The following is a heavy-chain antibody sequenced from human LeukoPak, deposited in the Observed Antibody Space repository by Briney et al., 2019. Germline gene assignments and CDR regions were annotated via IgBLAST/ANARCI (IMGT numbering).Heavy chain of an antibody. V-gene: IGHV1-2*02. J-gene: IGHJ4*02. D-gene: IGHD1-26*01. CDR1: GYTFTGYY. CDR2: INPNSGGT. Sequence: ASVKVSCKASGYTFTGYYMHWVRQAPGQGLEWMGWINPNSGGTNYAQKFQGRVTMTRDTSISTAYMELSRLRSDDTAVYYCARDDSGSYYFDYWGQRTLVTVSS. CDR3: ARDDSGSYYFDY.